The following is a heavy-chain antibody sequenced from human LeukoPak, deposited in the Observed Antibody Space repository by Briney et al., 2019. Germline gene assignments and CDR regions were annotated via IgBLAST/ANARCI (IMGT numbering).Heavy chain of an antibody. V-gene: IGHV3-7*04. CDR2: IKPDGGER. J-gene: IGHJ4*02. Sequence: GGSLRLSCVASGFTFRSSWMGWVRQAPGKGLDWVAHIKPDGGERYYVDSVKGRFTISRDNAKNTLYLQMNSLRAEDTAVYYCARGASARQDYWGQGTLVTVSS. CDR3: ARGASARQDY. D-gene: IGHD2-2*01. CDR1: GFTFRSSW.